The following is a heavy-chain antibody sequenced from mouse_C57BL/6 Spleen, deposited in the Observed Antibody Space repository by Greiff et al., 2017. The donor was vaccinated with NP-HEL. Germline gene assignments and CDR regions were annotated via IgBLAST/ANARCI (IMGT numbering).Heavy chain of an antibody. CDR2: IYPGDGDT. Sequence: QVQLQQSGPELVKPGASVKISCKASGYAFSSSWMNWVKQRPGKGLEWIGRIYPGDGDTNYNGKFKGKATLTADKSSSTAYMQLSSLTSEDSAVYFCARSSMVTTGWAYWGQGTLVTVSA. V-gene: IGHV1-82*01. CDR1: GYAFSSSW. CDR3: ARSSMVTTGWAY. J-gene: IGHJ3*01. D-gene: IGHD2-2*01.